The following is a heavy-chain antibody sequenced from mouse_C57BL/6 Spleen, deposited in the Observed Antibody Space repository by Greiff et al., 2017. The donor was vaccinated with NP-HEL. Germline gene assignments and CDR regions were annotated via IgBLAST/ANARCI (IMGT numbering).Heavy chain of an antibody. D-gene: IGHD2-1*01. J-gene: IGHJ2*01. Sequence: EVQLQQSGAELVRPGASVKLSCTASGFNIKDDYMHWVKQRPEQGLEWIGWIDPENGDTEYASKFQGKATITADTSSNTAYLQLSSLTSEDTAVYYCTTRGTMVTSYYFDYWGQGTTLTVSS. CDR3: TTRGTMVTSYYFDY. V-gene: IGHV14-4*01. CDR2: IDPENGDT. CDR1: GFNIKDDY.